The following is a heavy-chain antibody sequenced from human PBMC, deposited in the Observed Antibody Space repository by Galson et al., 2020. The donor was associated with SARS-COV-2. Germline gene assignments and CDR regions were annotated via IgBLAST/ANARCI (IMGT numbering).Heavy chain of an antibody. Sequence: GESLKISCAASGFSFSSYDISWVRQAPGKGLEWVSTFRGSGLTLYADSVKGRFTISRDNSKNTLYLRVDSLRAEDTAVYYCAKRDNSGRYFDYWGQGTLVIVSS. D-gene: IGHD3-22*01. CDR2: FRGSGLT. CDR1: GFSFSSYD. V-gene: IGHV3-23*01. J-gene: IGHJ4*02. CDR3: AKRDNSGRYFDY.